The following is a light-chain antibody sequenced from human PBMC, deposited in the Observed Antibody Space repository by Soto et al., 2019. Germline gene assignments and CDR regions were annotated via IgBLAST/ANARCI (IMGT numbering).Light chain of an antibody. CDR3: TSYAITTNWV. V-gene: IGLV2-14*03. CDR1: SSGVASSNY. CDR2: DVS. J-gene: IGLJ3*02. Sequence: QSALTQPASVSGSPGQSITISCTGISSGVASSNYVSWYQHHPGKAPKLMIYDVSSRPSAVSNRFSGSKSGNTASLTISGLQAEDEADYYCTSYAITTNWVFGGGTKLTVL.